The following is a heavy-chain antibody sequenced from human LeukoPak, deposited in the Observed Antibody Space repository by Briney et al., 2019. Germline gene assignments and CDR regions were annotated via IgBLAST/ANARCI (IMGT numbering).Heavy chain of an antibody. CDR2: IIPIFGTA. V-gene: IGHV1-69*13. CDR1: GGTFSSYA. D-gene: IGHD2-2*02. J-gene: IGHJ3*02. Sequence: GASVKVSCKASGGTFSSYAISWVRQAPGQGLEWMGGIIPIFGTANYAQKFQGRVTITADESTSTAYMELSSLRSEDTAAYYCARFNGGYCSSTSCYTGAFDIWGQGTMVTVSS. CDR3: ARFNGGYCSSTSCYTGAFDI.